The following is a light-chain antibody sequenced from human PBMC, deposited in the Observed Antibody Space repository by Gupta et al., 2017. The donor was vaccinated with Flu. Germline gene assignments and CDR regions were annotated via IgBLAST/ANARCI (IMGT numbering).Light chain of an antibody. CDR3: NSYTNINTAKV. J-gene: IGLJ1*01. Sequence: QSALTQPASVSGSPGQSITISCTGTSSAVGGYDYVSWYQQHPGKPPKLMIYGVSNRPSEVSNRFSGSKSGNTASLTISGLQAEDEADYYCNSYTNINTAKVVGTGTKVTVL. CDR1: SSAVGGYDY. V-gene: IGLV2-14*01. CDR2: GVS.